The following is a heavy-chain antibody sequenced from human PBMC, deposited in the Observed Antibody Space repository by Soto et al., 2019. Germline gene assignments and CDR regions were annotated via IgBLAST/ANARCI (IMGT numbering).Heavy chain of an antibody. Sequence: EVQLVESGGGLVQPGGSLRLSCAAPGFTFSLYSMSWVRQAPGKGLEWVSYISRSSTGIHYADSVKGRFTISRDDATNSMHLQMNRLRDGDAAVYYCARAVTWGLDVWGQGTTVSISS. D-gene: IGHD3-10*01. V-gene: IGHV3-48*02. CDR3: ARAVTWGLDV. J-gene: IGHJ6*02. CDR2: ISRSSTGI. CDR1: GFTFSLYS.